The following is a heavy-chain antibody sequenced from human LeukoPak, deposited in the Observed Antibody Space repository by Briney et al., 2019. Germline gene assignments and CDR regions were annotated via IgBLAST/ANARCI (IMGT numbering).Heavy chain of an antibody. Sequence: GGALRLSCAAAGFTFSRYWMTWVHQAPGKGREGVANIKQDGGEKSYVGCVKGRFTISRDNAKNSLFLQMNSLRAEDTAIYYCARSVYSGYYYSSRYLDLSRRGTLVTVSS. V-gene: IGHV3-7*01. CDR2: IKQDGGEK. CDR3: ARSVYSGYYYSSRYLDL. CDR1: GFTFSRYW. D-gene: IGHD1-26*01. J-gene: IGHJ2*01.